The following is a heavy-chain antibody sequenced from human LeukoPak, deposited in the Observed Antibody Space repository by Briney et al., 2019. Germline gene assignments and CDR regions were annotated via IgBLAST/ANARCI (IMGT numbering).Heavy chain of an antibody. D-gene: IGHD3-10*01. V-gene: IGHV1-2*02. CDR2: INPNSGGT. Sequence: GASVKVSXKPSGYTFTDYYIHWVRQAPGQGLEWMGWINPNSGGTNYAQKFQGRVTMTRDTSISTAYMDLSRLRSDDTAVYYCARAGRTTRVGEYYFDYWGQGTLVTVSS. CDR1: GYTFTDYY. J-gene: IGHJ4*02. CDR3: ARAGRTTRVGEYYFDY.